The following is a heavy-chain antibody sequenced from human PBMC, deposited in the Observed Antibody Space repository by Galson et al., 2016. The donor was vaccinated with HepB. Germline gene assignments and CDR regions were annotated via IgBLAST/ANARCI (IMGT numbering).Heavy chain of an antibody. J-gene: IGHJ4*02. V-gene: IGHV4-59*12. CDR1: GGSISGYY. CDR2: IRYTGRT. CDR3: ARELDCGGNCHDGADFDY. D-gene: IGHD2-21*02. Sequence: TLSLTCTVSGGSISGYYWSWIRQPPGQGLEWIAAIRYTGRTCDKPYLRSRTTISVDTSRNQFSLTLTSMPAADTAVYYCARELDCGGNCHDGADFDYWGQGIMAVVSS.